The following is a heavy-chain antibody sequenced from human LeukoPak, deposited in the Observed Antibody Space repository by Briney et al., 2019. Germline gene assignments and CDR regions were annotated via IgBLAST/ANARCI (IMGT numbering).Heavy chain of an antibody. CDR3: VRGVGGSSYLDY. D-gene: IGHD3-16*01. V-gene: IGHV3-74*01. CDR1: GFTFSDHW. CDR2: IKTDGSWT. J-gene: IGHJ4*02. Sequence: GGSLRLSCAASGFTFSDHWMHWVRHVPGKGLVWVSRIKTDGSWTNDADSVKGRFTISRDNAENTLYLQMNSLRVEDTAVYYCVRGVGGSSYLDYWGQGALVTVSS.